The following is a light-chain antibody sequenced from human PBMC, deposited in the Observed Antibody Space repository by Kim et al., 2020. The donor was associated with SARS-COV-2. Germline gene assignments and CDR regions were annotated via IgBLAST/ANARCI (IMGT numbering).Light chain of an antibody. CDR2: DVY. CDR3: QQFKNYPRK. J-gene: IGKJ1*01. V-gene: IGKV1D-13*01. CDR1: QDITTA. Sequence: ASVGDRVNITCRASQDITTALAWYKQKPGKTPKLLMYDVYTLESGVPSRFSGSGSGTDFTLTIGSLQPEDFATYYCQQFKNYPRKFGQGTKVDIK.